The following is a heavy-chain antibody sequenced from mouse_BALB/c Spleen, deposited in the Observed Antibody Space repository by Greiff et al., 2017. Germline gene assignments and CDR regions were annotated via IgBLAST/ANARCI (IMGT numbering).Heavy chain of an antibody. CDR1: GYAFTNYL. V-gene: IGHV1-54*01. CDR3: ARSGGTMINGLAY. J-gene: IGHJ3*01. D-gene: IGHD2-4*01. Sequence: QVQLQQSGAELVRPGTSVKVSCKASGYAFTNYLIAWVKQRPGQGLEWIGVINPGSGGTNYNEKFKGKATLTADKSSSTAYMQLSSLTSDDSAVYFCARSGGTMINGLAYWGQGTLVTVSA. CDR2: INPGSGGT.